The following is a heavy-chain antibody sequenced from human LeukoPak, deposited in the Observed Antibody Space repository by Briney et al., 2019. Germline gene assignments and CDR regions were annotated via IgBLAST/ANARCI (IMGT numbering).Heavy chain of an antibody. CDR1: GGTFSSYA. J-gene: IGHJ3*02. CDR2: MNPNSGNT. Sequence: ASVKVSCKASGGTFSSYAINWVRQATGQGLEWMGWMNPNSGNTGYAQKFQGRVTITRNTSISTAYMELSSLRSEDTAVYYCAGGPGSYYWGAFDIWGQGTMVTVSS. D-gene: IGHD1-26*01. V-gene: IGHV1-8*03. CDR3: AGGPGSYYWGAFDI.